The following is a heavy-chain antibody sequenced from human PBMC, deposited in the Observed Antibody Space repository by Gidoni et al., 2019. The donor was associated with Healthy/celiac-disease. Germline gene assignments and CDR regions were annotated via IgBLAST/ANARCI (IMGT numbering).Heavy chain of an antibody. CDR3: ARGWDLLFSFDY. J-gene: IGHJ4*02. CDR2: LNAGNGNT. CDR1: GYTFTSYG. V-gene: IGHV1-3*01. D-gene: IGHD1-26*01. Sequence: QVQLVQSGAEVKKPGASVKVSCQAAGYTFTSYGIHWVRQAPGQRFGWMGWLNAGNGNTKYSQKFQGRVTITRDTSASTVYMELSSLRSEDSAVYFCARGWDLLFSFDYWGQGTLVTVSS.